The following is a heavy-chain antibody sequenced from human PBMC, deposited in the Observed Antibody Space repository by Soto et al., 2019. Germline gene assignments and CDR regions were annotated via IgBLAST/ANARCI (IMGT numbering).Heavy chain of an antibody. CDR2: INPNSGGT. CDR1: GYTFTGYY. V-gene: IGHV1-2*04. D-gene: IGHD6-13*01. J-gene: IGHJ4*02. CDR3: ARGPVIAAADPYRFDY. Sequence: ASVKVSCKASGYTFTGYYMHWVRQAPGQGLEWMGWINPNSGGTNYAQKFQGWVTMTRDTSISTAYMELSRLRSDDTAVYYCARGPVIAAADPYRFDYWGQGTLVTVSS.